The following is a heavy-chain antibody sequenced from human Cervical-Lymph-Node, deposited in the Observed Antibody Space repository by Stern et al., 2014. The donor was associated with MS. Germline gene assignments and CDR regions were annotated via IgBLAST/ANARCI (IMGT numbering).Heavy chain of an antibody. CDR2: INNKTGAP. CDR1: GYTFNRYA. J-gene: IGHJ4*02. V-gene: IGHV7-4-1*02. D-gene: IGHD6-25*01. CDR3: ARPITAADHTFDS. Sequence: QVQLVQSGSEMKKPGASVKVSCKASGYTFNRYAIDWVRQAPGQGLAWIRWINNKTGAPTYAPLVTRCIVFSFETSVSTAYLQITSLKAEDTAIYYCARPITAADHTFDSWGQGTLVTVSS.